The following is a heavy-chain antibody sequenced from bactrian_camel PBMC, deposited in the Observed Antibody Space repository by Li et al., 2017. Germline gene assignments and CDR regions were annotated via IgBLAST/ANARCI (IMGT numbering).Heavy chain of an antibody. J-gene: IGHJ6*01. CDR1: GFTFCDYG. V-gene: IGHV3S6*01. CDR2: IHSDGSDT. CDR3: ATRSVVARSSFGY. D-gene: IGHD2*01. Sequence: HVQLVESGGGSVQAGGSLRLSCAASGFTFCDYGMNWVRQAPGKGLEWVSGIHSDGSDTYYSDSMKGRFTISRDNAKNTLFLQMNSLKSEDTAQYYCATRSVVARSSFGYWGQGTQVTVS.